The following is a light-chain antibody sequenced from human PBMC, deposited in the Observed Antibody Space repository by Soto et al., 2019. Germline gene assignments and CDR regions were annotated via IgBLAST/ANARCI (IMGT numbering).Light chain of an antibody. CDR1: SSDVGSFNC. Sequence: QSALTQPTSVSGSPGQSVTISCTGTSSDVGSFNCVSWYQQPPGTAPKLMIFEVNNRPSGVPGRFSGSKSGTTASLTTSGLEDEDEADYYCTSSTTISTVVFGGGTKLTVL. J-gene: IGLJ2*01. CDR3: TSSTTISTVV. CDR2: EVN. V-gene: IGLV2-18*03.